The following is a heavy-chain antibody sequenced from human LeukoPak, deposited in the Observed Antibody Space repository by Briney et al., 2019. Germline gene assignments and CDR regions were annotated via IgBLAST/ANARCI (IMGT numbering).Heavy chain of an antibody. D-gene: IGHD6-25*01. Sequence: SETLSLTCTVSGGSISSYYWSWIRQPPGKGLEWIGYIYYSGSTDYNPSLKSRVTISVDTSKNQFSLKLSSVTAADTAVYYCARNIGAALNWFDPWGQGTLVTVSS. V-gene: IGHV4-59*01. CDR2: IYYSGST. CDR3: ARNIGAALNWFDP. J-gene: IGHJ5*02. CDR1: GGSISSYY.